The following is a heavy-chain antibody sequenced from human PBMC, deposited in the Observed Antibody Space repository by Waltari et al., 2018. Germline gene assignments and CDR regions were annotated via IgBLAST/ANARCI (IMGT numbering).Heavy chain of an antibody. V-gene: IGHV1-2*06. CDR2: INPNSGGT. J-gene: IGHJ3*02. Sequence: QVQLVQSGAEVKKPGASVKVSCKASGYTFTGYYMHWVRPAPGQGLEWMGRINPNSGGTNYAQKFQGRVTMTRDTSISTAYMELSRLRSDDTAVYYCASAVTTVTTKSAFDIWGQGTMVTVSS. CDR1: GYTFTGYY. D-gene: IGHD4-17*01. CDR3: ASAVTTVTTKSAFDI.